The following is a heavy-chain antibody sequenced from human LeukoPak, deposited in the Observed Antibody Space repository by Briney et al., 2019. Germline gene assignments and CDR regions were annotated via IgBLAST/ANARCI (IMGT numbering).Heavy chain of an antibody. CDR3: AGAKDTAMVPHY. V-gene: IGHV4-39*07. J-gene: IGHJ4*02. D-gene: IGHD5-18*01. CDR2: IYYSGST. Sequence: SETLSLTCTVSGGSISSSSYYWGWIRQPPGKGLEWIGSIYYSGSTYYNPSLKSRVTISVDTSKNQFSLKLSSVTAADTAVYYCAGAKDTAMVPHYWGQGTLVTVSS. CDR1: GGSISSSSYY.